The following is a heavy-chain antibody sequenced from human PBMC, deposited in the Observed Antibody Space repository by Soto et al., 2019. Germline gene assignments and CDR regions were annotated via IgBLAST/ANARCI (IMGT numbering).Heavy chain of an antibody. Sequence: GGSLRLSCAASGFTFSSYSMNWVRQAPGKGLEWVSSISSSSIYKYYADSVKGRFAISRDNAKNSLYLQMNSLRAEDTAVDYCARAEPGYGSSTSCYYYYYMDVWGKGTTVTVSS. J-gene: IGHJ6*03. CDR3: ARAEPGYGSSTSCYYYYYMDV. V-gene: IGHV3-21*01. D-gene: IGHD2-2*01. CDR1: GFTFSSYS. CDR2: ISSSSIYK.